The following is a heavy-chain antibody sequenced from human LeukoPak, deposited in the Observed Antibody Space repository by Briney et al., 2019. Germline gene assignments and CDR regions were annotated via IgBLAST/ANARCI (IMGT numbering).Heavy chain of an antibody. CDR3: ARVPNSRGMDYFWSGYYTIEENWFDP. V-gene: IGHV1-69*04. J-gene: IGHJ5*02. Sequence: SVKVSCKASGGTFSSYAISWVRQAPGQGLAWMGRIIPILGIANYAQKFQGRVTITADKSTSTAYMELSSLRSEDAAVYYCARVPNSRGMDYFWSGYYTIEENWFDPWGQGTLVTVSS. D-gene: IGHD3-3*01. CDR2: IIPILGIA. CDR1: GGTFSSYA.